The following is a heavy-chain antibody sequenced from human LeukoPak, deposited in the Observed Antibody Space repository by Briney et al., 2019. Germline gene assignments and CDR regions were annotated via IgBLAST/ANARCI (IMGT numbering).Heavy chain of an antibody. J-gene: IGHJ4*02. CDR1: GFTFSSSE. D-gene: IGHD5-24*01. Sequence: GGSLRLSCAASGFTFSSSEMNWVRQAQGKGLEWVSYICCSCDPIYYAASVKGRFTISRDNAKNSLYLRMSSLRAEDTAVYYCVKAGRWLQFSSFDSWGQGALVSVSS. V-gene: IGHV3-48*03. CDR2: ICCSCDPI. CDR3: VKAGRWLQFSSFDS.